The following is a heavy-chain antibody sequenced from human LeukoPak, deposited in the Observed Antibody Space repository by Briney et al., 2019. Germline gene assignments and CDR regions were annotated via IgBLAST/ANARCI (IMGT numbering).Heavy chain of an antibody. CDR3: AKDSIAAAGYY. D-gene: IGHD6-13*01. Sequence: HPGRSLRLSCAASGFTFSSYAMHWVRQAPGKGLEWVAVISYDGSNKYYADSVKGRFTISRDNSKNTLYLQMNSLRAEDTAVYYCAKDSIAAAGYYWGQGTLVTVSS. J-gene: IGHJ4*02. V-gene: IGHV3-30*04. CDR1: GFTFSSYA. CDR2: ISYDGSNK.